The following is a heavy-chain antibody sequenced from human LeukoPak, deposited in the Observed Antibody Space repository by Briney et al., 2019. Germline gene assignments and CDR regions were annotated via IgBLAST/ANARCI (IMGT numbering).Heavy chain of an antibody. Sequence: PSETLSLTCAVYDESFTDYHWTWVRQPPGKGLEWIGEINHSGSTRYSPSLKSRVTISVDTPKNQFSLKLSSVTAADTAVYYCARATEGYSSSVVYMDVWGKGTTVTVSS. CDR1: DESFTDYH. D-gene: IGHD6-6*01. CDR2: INHSGST. CDR3: ARATEGYSSSVVYMDV. V-gene: IGHV4-34*01. J-gene: IGHJ6*03.